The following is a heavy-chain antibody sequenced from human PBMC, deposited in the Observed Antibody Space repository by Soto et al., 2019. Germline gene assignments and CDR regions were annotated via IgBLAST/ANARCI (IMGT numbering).Heavy chain of an antibody. CDR3: ARDGDGYPA. D-gene: IGHD1-1*01. CDR1: GFTFSRNW. CDR2: IKEVGSAK. Sequence: EVQLVESGGGLVQPGGSLTLSCAASGFTFSRNWMSWVRQAPGKGLEWVANIKEVGSAKYYADAVKGRFTLSRDNVENSLYLQMNSLRAEDTAVYYCARDGDGYPAWGQGTLVTVSS. J-gene: IGHJ5*02. V-gene: IGHV3-7*01.